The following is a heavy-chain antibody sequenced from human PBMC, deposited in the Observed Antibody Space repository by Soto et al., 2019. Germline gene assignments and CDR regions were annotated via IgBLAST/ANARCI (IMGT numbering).Heavy chain of an antibody. Sequence: GGSLRLSCAASGFTFSSYEMNWVRQAPGKGLEWVSYISSSGRTIYYADSVKGRFTISRDNAKNSLYLQMNSLRVEDTAVYYCARSGYNWNDGARGYFDYWGQGTLVTVSS. CDR1: GFTFSSYE. J-gene: IGHJ4*02. V-gene: IGHV3-48*03. CDR3: ARSGYNWNDGARGYFDY. D-gene: IGHD1-20*01. CDR2: ISSSGRTI.